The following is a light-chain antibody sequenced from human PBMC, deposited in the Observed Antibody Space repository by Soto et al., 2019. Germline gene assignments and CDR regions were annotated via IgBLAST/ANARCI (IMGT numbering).Light chain of an antibody. CDR2: KAY. CDR1: QTFSSW. Sequence: DIQMTQSPSTLSASVGDRVTITCRASQTFSSWLAWYQQKPGKAPKLLIYKAYSLQSGVPSRFRGSGSGTEFTLTISSLQPDDFATYYCQHYNSYPSTFGPGTKVDIK. V-gene: IGKV1-5*03. CDR3: QHYNSYPST. J-gene: IGKJ3*01.